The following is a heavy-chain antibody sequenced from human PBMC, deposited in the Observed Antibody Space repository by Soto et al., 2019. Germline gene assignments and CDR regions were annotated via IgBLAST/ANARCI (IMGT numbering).Heavy chain of an antibody. Sequence: PGGSLRLSCAASGFTFSSYAMHWVRQAPGKGLEWVAVISYDGSNKYYADSVKGRFTISRDNSKNTLYLQMNSLRAEDTAVYYCASHIAVAGPHAFDIWGQGTMVTVSS. CDR1: GFTFSSYA. CDR3: ASHIAVAGPHAFDI. J-gene: IGHJ3*02. V-gene: IGHV3-30-3*01. D-gene: IGHD6-19*01. CDR2: ISYDGSNK.